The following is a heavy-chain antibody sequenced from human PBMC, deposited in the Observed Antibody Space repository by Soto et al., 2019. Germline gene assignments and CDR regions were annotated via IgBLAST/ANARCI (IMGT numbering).Heavy chain of an antibody. J-gene: IGHJ6*02. CDR1: GGSISSYY. CDR3: ARHAPYCSSTSHCAYGMDV. CDR2: IYYSGGT. V-gene: IGHV4-59*08. Sequence: PSETLSLTCTVSGGSISSYYWSWIRQPPGKGLEWIGYIYYSGGTHYNPSLKSRVTISVDTSKNQFSLKLSSVTAADTAVYYCARHAPYCSSTSHCAYGMDVWGQGTTVTVSS. D-gene: IGHD2-2*01.